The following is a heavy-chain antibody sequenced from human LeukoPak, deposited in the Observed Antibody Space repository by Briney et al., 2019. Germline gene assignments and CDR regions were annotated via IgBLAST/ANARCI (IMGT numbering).Heavy chain of an antibody. CDR1: GYTFTGYY. D-gene: IGHD6-13*01. CDR2: INPNSGGT. Sequence: ASVKVSCKASGYTFTGYYMHWVRQAPGQGLEWMGWINPNSGGTNYAQTFQGRVTMTRDTSISTAYMELSRLRSDDTAVYYCARVAWSSHDAFDIWGQGTMVTVSS. V-gene: IGHV1-2*02. J-gene: IGHJ3*02. CDR3: ARVAWSSHDAFDI.